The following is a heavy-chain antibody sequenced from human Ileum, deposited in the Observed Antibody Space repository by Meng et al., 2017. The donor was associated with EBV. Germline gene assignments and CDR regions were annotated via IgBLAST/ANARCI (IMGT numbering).Heavy chain of an antibody. Sequence: QVQVQQLGVGLLKPSXILSLTCGVYGGSFSDYYWDWIRQPPGEGLEWIGRINHGGGTMYNPSLLSRVSISVDTSKNHFSVKLTSVTAADTAVYFCRHSHCDGAGCSDCWGQGTMVTVSS. CDR1: GGSFSDYY. CDR2: INHGGGT. J-gene: IGHJ4*02. D-gene: IGHD2-15*01. V-gene: IGHV4-34*01. CDR3: RHSHCDGAGCSDC.